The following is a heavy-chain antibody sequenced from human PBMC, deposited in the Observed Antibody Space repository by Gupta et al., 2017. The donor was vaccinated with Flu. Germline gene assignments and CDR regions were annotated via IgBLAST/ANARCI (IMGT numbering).Heavy chain of an antibody. Sequence: EVQLLESGGGLVQPGGSLRLSCAASGFTFSSYAMSWVRQAPGKGLEWVSAISGSGGSTYYADSVKGRFTISRDNSKNTLYLQMNSLRAEDTAVYYCAKDSGDYGDSYWYFDLWGRGTLVTVSS. CDR3: AKDSGDYGDSYWYFDL. CDR1: GFTFSSYA. J-gene: IGHJ2*01. V-gene: IGHV3-23*01. D-gene: IGHD4-17*01. CDR2: ISGSGGST.